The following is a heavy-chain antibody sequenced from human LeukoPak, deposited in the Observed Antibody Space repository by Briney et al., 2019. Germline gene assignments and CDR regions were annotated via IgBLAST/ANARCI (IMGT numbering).Heavy chain of an antibody. D-gene: IGHD2-21*02. J-gene: IGHJ3*01. V-gene: IGHV4-34*01. CDR1: GGSFSSYY. CDR3: ARVTAAGGTDDAFDV. Sequence: SETLSLTCAIYGGSFSSYYWSWIRQPPGKELEWIGEINHSGGTNYNPSLKSRVTISVDTSKNQFSLKVNSVTAADTAVYYCARVTAAGGTDDAFDVWGRGTMVTVSS. CDR2: INHSGGT.